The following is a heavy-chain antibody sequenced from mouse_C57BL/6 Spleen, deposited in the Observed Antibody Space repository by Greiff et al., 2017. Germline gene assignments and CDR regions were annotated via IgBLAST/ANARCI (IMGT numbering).Heavy chain of an antibody. Sequence: EVKLMESGGGLVKPGGSLKLSCAASGFTFSDYGMHWVRQAPEKGLEWVAYISSGSSTIYYADTVKGRFTISRDNAKNTLFLQMTSLRSEDTAMYYCARVLYYDYDGYAMDYWGQGTSVTVSS. CDR2: ISSGSSTI. V-gene: IGHV5-17*01. D-gene: IGHD2-4*01. CDR1: GFTFSDYG. CDR3: ARVLYYDYDGYAMDY. J-gene: IGHJ4*01.